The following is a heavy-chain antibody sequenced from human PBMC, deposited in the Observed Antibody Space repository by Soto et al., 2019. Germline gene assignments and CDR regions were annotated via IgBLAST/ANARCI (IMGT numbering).Heavy chain of an antibody. D-gene: IGHD3-3*01. J-gene: IGHJ5*02. CDR1: GFTFSSYG. V-gene: IGHV3-30*18. CDR2: ISYDGSNK. CDR3: AKDLGVYDFWSGYRHPYNWFDP. Sequence: QVQLVESGGGVVQPGRSLRLSCAASGFTFSSYGMHWVRQAPGKGLEWVAVISYDGSNKYYADSVKGRFTISRDNSKNTLYLQMNSLRAEDTAVYYCAKDLGVYDFWSGYRHPYNWFDPWGQGTLVTVSS.